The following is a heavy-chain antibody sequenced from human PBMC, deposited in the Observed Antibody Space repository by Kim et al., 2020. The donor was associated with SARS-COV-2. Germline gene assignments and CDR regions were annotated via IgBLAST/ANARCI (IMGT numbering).Heavy chain of an antibody. CDR1: GGTFSSYA. CDR2: IIPIFGTA. V-gene: IGHV1-69*13. D-gene: IGHD4-17*01. Sequence: SVKVSCKASGGTFSSYAISWVRQAPGQGLEWMGGIIPIFGTANYAQKFQGRVTITADESTSTAYMELSSLRSEDTAVYYCARAPTVPYEGYYYYYGMDVWGQGTTVTVSS. CDR3: ARAPTVPYEGYYYYYGMDV. J-gene: IGHJ6*02.